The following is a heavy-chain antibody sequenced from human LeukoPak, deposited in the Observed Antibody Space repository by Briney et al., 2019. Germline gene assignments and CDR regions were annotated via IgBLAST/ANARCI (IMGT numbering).Heavy chain of an antibody. CDR1: GFTFSSYT. Sequence: RAGGSLRLSCAASGFTFSSYTMSWVRQAPGKGLEWVSSISSGSTTIFYADSVKGRFTISRDNAKNSLYLQMNSLRDEDTAVYYCAGQKGMDYWGQGTLVTVSS. CDR2: ISSGSTTI. J-gene: IGHJ4*02. V-gene: IGHV3-48*02. CDR3: AGQKGMDY.